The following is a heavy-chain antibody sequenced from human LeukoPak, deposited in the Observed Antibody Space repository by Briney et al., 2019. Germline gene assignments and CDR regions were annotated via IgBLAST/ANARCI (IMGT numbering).Heavy chain of an antibody. D-gene: IGHD2-15*01. CDR2: TRDDGCKK. J-gene: IGHJ4*02. CDR3: ANGDCRGGRCSSGAY. Sequence: GGSLRLSCAASVFNFRNYGMHWVRDAPGKGLECVAYTRDDGCKKWYGDVVKGRFTISRDNSKSTLYLQMNSLRGEDTAVYYCANGDCRGGRCSSGAYWGQGTLVTVSS. V-gene: IGHV3-30*02. CDR1: VFNFRNYG.